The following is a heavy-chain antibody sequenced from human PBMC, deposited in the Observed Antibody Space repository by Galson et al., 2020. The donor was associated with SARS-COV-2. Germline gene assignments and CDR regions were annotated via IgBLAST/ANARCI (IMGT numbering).Heavy chain of an antibody. CDR2: IYYSGST. Sequence: SETLSLTCTVSGGSISSSSYYWGWIRQPPGKWLEWIGNIYYSGSTYYNPSVQSRVTIFADMSKNQIPLKLSSVTAADTAVYYCASRGRWELPADYWGQGTLVTVSS. D-gene: IGHD1-26*01. V-gene: IGHV4-39*01. J-gene: IGHJ4*02. CDR3: ASRGRWELPADY. CDR1: GGSISSSSYY.